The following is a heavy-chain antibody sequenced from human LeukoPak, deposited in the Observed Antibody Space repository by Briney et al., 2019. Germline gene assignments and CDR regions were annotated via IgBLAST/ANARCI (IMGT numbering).Heavy chain of an antibody. J-gene: IGHJ6*02. D-gene: IGHD2-2*01. Sequence: GGSLRLSCAASGFTFSSYGMHWVRQAPGKGLEWVAVIWYDGSNKYYADSVKGRFTISRDNSKNTLYLQMNSLGAEDTAVYYCARTVVPAAIDYYYYGMDVWGQGTTVTVSS. CDR3: ARTVVPAAIDYYYYGMDV. CDR2: IWYDGSNK. V-gene: IGHV3-33*01. CDR1: GFTFSSYG.